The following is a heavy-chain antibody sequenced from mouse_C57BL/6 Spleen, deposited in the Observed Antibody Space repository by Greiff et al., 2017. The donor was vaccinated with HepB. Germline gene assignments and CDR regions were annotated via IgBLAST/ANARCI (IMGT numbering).Heavy chain of an antibody. V-gene: IGHV2-2*01. D-gene: IGHD2-4*01. Sequence: VKLVESGPGLVQPSQSLSITCTVSGFSLTSYGVHWVRQSPGKGLEWLGVIWSGGSTDYNAAFISRLSISKDNSKSQVFFKMNSLQADDTAIYYCASHYDYDEGMDYWGQGTSVTVSS. CDR2: IWSGGST. CDR1: GFSLTSYG. CDR3: ASHYDYDEGMDY. J-gene: IGHJ4*01.